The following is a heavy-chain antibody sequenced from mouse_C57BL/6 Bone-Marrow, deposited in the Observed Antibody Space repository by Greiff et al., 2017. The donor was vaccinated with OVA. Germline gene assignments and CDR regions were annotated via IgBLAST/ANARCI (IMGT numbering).Heavy chain of an antibody. CDR2: IRSKSNNYAT. J-gene: IGHJ2*01. CDR1: GFSFNTYA. D-gene: IGHD4-1*01. V-gene: IGHV10-1*01. Sequence: EVKVVESGGGLVQPKGSLKLSCAASGFSFNTYAMNWVRQAPGKGLEWVARIRSKSNNYATYYADSVKDRFTISRDDSESMLYLQMNNLKTEDTAMYYCVRQTGTFGENYFDYWGQGTTLTVSS. CDR3: VRQTGTFGENYFDY.